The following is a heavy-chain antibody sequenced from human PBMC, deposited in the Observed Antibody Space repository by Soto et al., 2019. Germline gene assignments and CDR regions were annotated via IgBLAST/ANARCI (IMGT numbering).Heavy chain of an antibody. Sequence: PSETLSLTCAVYGGSFSGYYWSWIRQPPGEGLEWIGEINHSGSTNYNPSLKSRVTISVDTSKNQFSLKLSSVTAADTAVYYCARGWEWVPAAIDYWGQGTLVTVSS. CDR1: GGSFSGYY. J-gene: IGHJ4*02. D-gene: IGHD2-2*01. CDR2: INHSGST. CDR3: ARGWEWVPAAIDY. V-gene: IGHV4-34*01.